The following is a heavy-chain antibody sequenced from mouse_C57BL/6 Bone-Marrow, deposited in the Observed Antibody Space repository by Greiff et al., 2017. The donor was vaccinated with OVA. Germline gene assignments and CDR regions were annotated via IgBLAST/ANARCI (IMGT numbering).Heavy chain of an antibody. CDR1: GYAFSSSW. Sequence: QVQLQQSGPELVKPGASVKISCKASGYAFSSSWMNWVKQRPGKGLEWIGRIYPGDGDTNYNGKFKGKATLTADKSSSTAYMQLSSLTSEDSAVYFCARWGIYYDYDYWGQGTTLTVSS. CDR3: ARWGIYYDYDY. J-gene: IGHJ2*01. CDR2: IYPGDGDT. V-gene: IGHV1-82*01. D-gene: IGHD2-4*01.